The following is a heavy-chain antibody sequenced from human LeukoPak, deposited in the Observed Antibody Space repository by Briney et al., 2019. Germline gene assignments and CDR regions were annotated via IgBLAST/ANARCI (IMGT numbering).Heavy chain of an antibody. Sequence: ASVKVSCKASGGTFSSYAISWVRQAPGQGLEWMGGIIPIFGTANYAQKFQGRVTITADKSTSTAYMELSSLRSEDTAVYYCARAPRVGGKRMKNYNYYYYMDVWGKGTTVTVSS. CDR1: GGTFSSYA. CDR2: IIPIFGTA. J-gene: IGHJ6*03. V-gene: IGHV1-69*06. CDR3: ARAPRVGGKRMKNYNYYYYMDV. D-gene: IGHD1-26*01.